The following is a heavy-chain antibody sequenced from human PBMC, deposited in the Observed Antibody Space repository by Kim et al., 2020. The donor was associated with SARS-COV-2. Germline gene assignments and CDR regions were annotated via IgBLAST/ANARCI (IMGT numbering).Heavy chain of an antibody. Sequence: ASVKVSCKASGYTFISYGISWVRQAPGQGLEWMGWISGYNGITNYAQKFKGRVTMTTDTSTNTAYMELRSLRSDDTAEYYCAREGLRRLPAPMEWDCWGQGTLVTVSS. D-gene: IGHD2-2*01. CDR2: ISGYNGIT. CDR1: GYTFISYG. V-gene: IGHV1-18*01. J-gene: IGHJ4*02. CDR3: AREGLRRLPAPMEWDC.